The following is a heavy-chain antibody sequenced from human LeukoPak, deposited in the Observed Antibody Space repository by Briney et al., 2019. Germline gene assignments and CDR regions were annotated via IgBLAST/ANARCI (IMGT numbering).Heavy chain of an antibody. CDR2: IYYTGST. J-gene: IGHJ4*02. Sequence: IGYIYYTGSTSYNPSLQSRVTISVDVSKNQFSLRLTSVSAADTAVYYCTRGDNFGSGSYHYWGQGALVTVAS. V-gene: IGHV4-59*09. D-gene: IGHD3-10*01. CDR3: TRGDNFGSGSYHY.